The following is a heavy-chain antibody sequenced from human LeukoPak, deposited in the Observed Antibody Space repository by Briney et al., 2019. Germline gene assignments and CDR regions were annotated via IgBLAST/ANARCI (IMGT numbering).Heavy chain of an antibody. J-gene: IGHJ5*02. V-gene: IGHV4-38-2*02. CDR3: ARRPIAAAGTPLPIVYGP. CDR1: GYSIISGYY. CDR2: IYHSGST. Sequence: SETLSLTCTVSGYSIISGYYWGWIRQPPGKGLEWIGSIYHSGSTYYNPSLKSRVTISVDTSKNQFSLKLSSVTAADTAVYYCARRPIAAAGTPLPIVYGPWGQGTLVTVSS. D-gene: IGHD6-13*01.